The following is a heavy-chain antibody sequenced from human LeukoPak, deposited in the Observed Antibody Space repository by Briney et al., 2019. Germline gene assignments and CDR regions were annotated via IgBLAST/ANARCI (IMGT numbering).Heavy chain of an antibody. D-gene: IGHD4-17*01. Sequence: GGSQRLSCAASGFTFSSYGMHWVRQAPGKGLEWVAVISYDGSNKYYADSVKGRFTISRENAKNSLYLQMNSLRAGDTAVYYCARGGDLRAGWFDLWGRGNLVSVSS. CDR3: ARGGDLRAGWFDL. V-gene: IGHV3-30*03. CDR1: GFTFSSYG. CDR2: ISYDGSNK. J-gene: IGHJ2*01.